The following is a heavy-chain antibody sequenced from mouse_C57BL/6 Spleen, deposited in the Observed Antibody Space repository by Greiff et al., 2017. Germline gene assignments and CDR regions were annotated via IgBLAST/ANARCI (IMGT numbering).Heavy chain of an antibody. CDR3: ARWCYAQGSNYFDY. CDR2: IYPRDGST. D-gene: IGHD6-5*01. CDR1: GYTFTSYD. Sequence: QVHVKQSGPELVKPGASVKLSCKASGYTFTSYDINWVKQRPGQGLEWIGWIYPRDGSTKYNAKFKGKATLTVDTSSSTAYMELHSLTSEDSAVYFCARWCYAQGSNYFDYWGQGTTLTVSS. V-gene: IGHV1-85*01. J-gene: IGHJ2*01.